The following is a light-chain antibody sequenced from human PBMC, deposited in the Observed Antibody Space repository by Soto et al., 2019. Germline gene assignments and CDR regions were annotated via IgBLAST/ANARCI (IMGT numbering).Light chain of an antibody. CDR1: SSDVGDYNY. V-gene: IGLV2-14*01. Sequence: QAVLTQPAFVSGSPGQSITISCTGTSSDVGDYNYVSWYQHNPGKAPKLMIYEVSNRPSGVSNRFSGSKSGNTASLTISGLQAEDEADYYCSSYTSGSAYVFGTGTKVTLL. J-gene: IGLJ1*01. CDR3: SSYTSGSAYV. CDR2: EVS.